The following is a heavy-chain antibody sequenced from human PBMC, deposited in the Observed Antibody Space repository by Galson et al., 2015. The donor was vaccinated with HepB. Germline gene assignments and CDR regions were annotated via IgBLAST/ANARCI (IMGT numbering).Heavy chain of an antibody. CDR1: GYTFTSYD. D-gene: IGHD3-3*01. J-gene: IGHJ4*02. CDR2: MNLNSGNT. V-gene: IGHV1-8*01. CDR3: ARGRGITIFGVVTNHYYFDY. Sequence: SVKVSCKASGYTFTSYDINWVRQATGQGLEWMGWMNLNSGNTGYAQKFQGRVTMTRNTSISTAYMELSSLRSEDTAVYYCARGRGITIFGVVTNHYYFDYWGQGTLVTVSS.